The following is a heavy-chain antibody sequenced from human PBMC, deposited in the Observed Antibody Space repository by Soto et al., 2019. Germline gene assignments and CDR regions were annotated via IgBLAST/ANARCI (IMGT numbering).Heavy chain of an antibody. J-gene: IGHJ3*02. V-gene: IGHV1-3*01. CDR2: INAGNGNT. CDR3: AADEPHSAFDI. Sequence: QVQLVQSGAEVKKPGASVKVSCKASGYTFTSYAMHWVRQAPGQRLEWMGWINAGNGNTKYSQKFKGRVTITRDTAASTAYMEMSSLRSEETAAEYCAADEPHSAFDIWGQGTMVTVSS. CDR1: GYTFTSYA.